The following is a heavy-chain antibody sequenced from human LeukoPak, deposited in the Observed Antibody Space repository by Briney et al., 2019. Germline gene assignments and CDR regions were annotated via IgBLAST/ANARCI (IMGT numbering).Heavy chain of an antibody. V-gene: IGHV3-53*01. J-gene: IGHJ6*02. D-gene: IGHD3-10*01. CDR1: GFPISTNY. CDR3: ARDHITMIRGVSYYYGMDV. Sequence: GGSLRLSCAASGFPISTNYMSWVREAPGKGPGWVSIIYSGGNTFYADSVKGRFTISRDSSKNTLFLQMISLRAEDTAVYYCARDHITMIRGVSYYYGMDVRGQGTTVTVSS. CDR2: IYSGGNT.